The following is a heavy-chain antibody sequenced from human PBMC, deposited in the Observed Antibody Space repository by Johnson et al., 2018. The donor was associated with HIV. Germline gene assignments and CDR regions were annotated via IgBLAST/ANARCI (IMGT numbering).Heavy chain of an antibody. Sequence: QVQLVESGGGVVQPGRSLRLSCAASGFTFSDYYMSWIRQAPGQGLEWVSYISSSGSTIYYADSVTGRFTISRDNAKNSLYLQMNSLRAEDTAVYYCAKDFGSSSWHAFDVWGQRTMVTVSS. CDR3: AKDFGSSSWHAFDV. CDR2: ISSSGSTI. D-gene: IGHD6-13*01. V-gene: IGHV3-11*04. CDR1: GFTFSDYY. J-gene: IGHJ3*01.